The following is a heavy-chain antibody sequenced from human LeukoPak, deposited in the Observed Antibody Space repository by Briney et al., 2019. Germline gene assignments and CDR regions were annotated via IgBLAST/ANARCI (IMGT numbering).Heavy chain of an antibody. J-gene: IGHJ4*02. Sequence: PGGSLRLSCAVSGFTVSGNYMSWVRQAPGKGLEWVSLIYSGGTTYYADSVKGRFTISRDNSKNTLYLQMNSLRAEDTAVYYCARDRIWFGEWGGHYYFDYWGQGTLVTVSS. CDR2: IYSGGTT. CDR3: ARDRIWFGEWGGHYYFDY. CDR1: GFTVSGNY. V-gene: IGHV3-53*01. D-gene: IGHD3-10*01.